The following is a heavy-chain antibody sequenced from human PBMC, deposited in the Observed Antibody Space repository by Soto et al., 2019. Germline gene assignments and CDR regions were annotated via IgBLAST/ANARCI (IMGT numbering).Heavy chain of an antibody. CDR2: IYDSGTA. V-gene: IGHV4-30-2*01. D-gene: IGHD1-26*01. CDR3: AREMGGTYLDQ. CDR1: GGSITSDYDA. J-gene: IGHJ4*02. Sequence: SLALTCAMSGGSITSDYDAWSWIRQPPGKALEWIGYIYDSGTAYYNPSLQSRVSMSVDISKNQFSLKLTSVTAADTAVYFCAREMGGTYLDQWGQRALVTVSS.